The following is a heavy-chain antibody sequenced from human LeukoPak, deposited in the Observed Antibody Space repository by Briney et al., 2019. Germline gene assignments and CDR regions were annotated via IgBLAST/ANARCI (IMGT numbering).Heavy chain of an antibody. V-gene: IGHV4-39*01. CDR2: IYYSGST. D-gene: IGHD5-18*01. J-gene: IGHJ4*02. CDR1: GGSSSSSSYY. CDR3: AKVDTAMAFDY. Sequence: SETLSLTCTVSGGSSSSSSYYWGWIRQPPGKGLEWIGSIYYSGSTYYNPSLKSRVTISVDTSKNQFSLKLSSVTAADTAVYYCAKVDTAMAFDYWGQGTLVTVSS.